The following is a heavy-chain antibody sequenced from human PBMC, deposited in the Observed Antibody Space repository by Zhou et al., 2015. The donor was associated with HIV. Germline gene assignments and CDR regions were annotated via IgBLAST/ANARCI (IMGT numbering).Heavy chain of an antibody. Sequence: QVQLVQSGAEVKKPGSSVKVSCKASGGTFSSYAISWVRQAPGQGLEWMGGIIPIFGTANYAQKFQGRVTITRDMSTSTAYMELSSLRSEDTAVYYCAAASYYYDSSGYYYGYYGMDVWGQGTTVTVSS. CDR3: AAASYYYDSSGYYYGYYGMDV. CDR2: IIPIFGTA. V-gene: IGHV1-69*06. J-gene: IGHJ6*02. CDR1: GGTFSSYA. D-gene: IGHD3-22*01.